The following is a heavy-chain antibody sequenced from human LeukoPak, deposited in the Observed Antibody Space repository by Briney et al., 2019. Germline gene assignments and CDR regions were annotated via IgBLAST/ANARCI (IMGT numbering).Heavy chain of an antibody. V-gene: IGHV3-11*01. CDR1: GFSFSGSY. D-gene: IGHD2-8*01. CDR3: STDPRLLMY. CDR2: ISGSGSDI. Sequence: GGSLRLSCVVSGFSFSGSYMTWIRQTPGKGLEWLAYISGSGSDIYYADSVKGRFTISRDNAKNSLYLQMNSLRPEDTALYYCSTDPRLLMYWGHGTLVTVSS. J-gene: IGHJ4*01.